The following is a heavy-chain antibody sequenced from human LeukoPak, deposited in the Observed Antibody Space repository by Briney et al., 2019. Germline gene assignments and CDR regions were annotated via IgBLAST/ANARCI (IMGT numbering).Heavy chain of an antibody. V-gene: IGHV3-21*01. CDR2: ISSSSSYI. Sequence: GGSLRLSCAATGFSFNTFSMSWVRQAPGKGLEWVSLISSSSSYIYYANSVKGRFTISRDNANNSVYLQMNSLRADDTAVYYCARDRDYGDYKRWFDPWGQGTLVTVSS. CDR3: ARDRDYGDYKRWFDP. D-gene: IGHD4-17*01. J-gene: IGHJ5*02. CDR1: GFSFNTFS.